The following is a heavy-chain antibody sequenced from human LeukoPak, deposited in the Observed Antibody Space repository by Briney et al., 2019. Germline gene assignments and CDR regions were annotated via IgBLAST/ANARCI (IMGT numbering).Heavy chain of an antibody. D-gene: IGHD2-15*01. V-gene: IGHV4-34*01. Sequence: GTLRLSCAASGFIFSSYGMSWVRQAPGKGLEWIGEINHSGSTNYNPSLKSRVTISVDTSKNQFSLKLSSVTAADTAVYYCARRGCSGGSCYPWGQGTLVTVSS. CDR2: INHSGST. CDR3: ARRGCSGGSCYP. CDR1: GFIFSSYG. J-gene: IGHJ5*02.